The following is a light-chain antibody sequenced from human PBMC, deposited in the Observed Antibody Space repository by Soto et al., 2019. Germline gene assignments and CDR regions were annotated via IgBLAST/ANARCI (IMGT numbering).Light chain of an antibody. J-gene: IGKJ2*01. CDR1: QSVSSN. CDR3: QQYNNWPVYT. CDR2: GAS. Sequence: EIVMTQSPATLSVSPGERATLSCRASQSVSSNLAWYQQKPGQAPRLLIYGASTMATGIPARFSGSVSGTEFTLTISSLQSEDFAVYYCQQYNNWPVYTFGQGTKLEIK. V-gene: IGKV3-15*01.